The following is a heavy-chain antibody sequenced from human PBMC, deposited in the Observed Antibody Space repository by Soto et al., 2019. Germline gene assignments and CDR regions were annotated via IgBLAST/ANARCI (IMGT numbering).Heavy chain of an antibody. J-gene: IGHJ6*02. CDR1: GFTFSSYA. V-gene: IGHV3-23*01. CDR2: ISGSSGST. D-gene: IGHD6-19*01. Sequence: EVQLLESGGGLVQPGGSLRLSCAASGFTFSSYAMSWVRQAPGKGLEWVSAISGSSGSTYYADSVKGRFTISRDNSKNALYLHMNSLRAEDTSVYYCAKGGSGWSFDYYGMDVWGQGTTVTVSS. CDR3: AKGGSGWSFDYYGMDV.